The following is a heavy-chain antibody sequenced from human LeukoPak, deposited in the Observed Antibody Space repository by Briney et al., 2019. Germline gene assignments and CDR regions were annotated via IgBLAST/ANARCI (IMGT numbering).Heavy chain of an antibody. J-gene: IGHJ4*02. D-gene: IGHD3-10*01. CDR1: GGTFSSYA. CDR2: IIPTFGTA. CDR3: ARVGITMVRGVSPGFYFDY. V-gene: IGHV1-69*13. Sequence: ASVKVSCKASGGTFSSYAISWVRQAPGQGLEWMGGIIPTFGTANYPQKFQGRVTITADESTSTAYMELSSLRSEDTAVYYCARVGITMVRGVSPGFYFDYWGQGTLVTVSS.